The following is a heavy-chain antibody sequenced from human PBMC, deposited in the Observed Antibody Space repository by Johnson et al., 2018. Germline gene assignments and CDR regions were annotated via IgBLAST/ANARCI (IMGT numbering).Heavy chain of an antibody. CDR1: GFAFSSFA. CDR2: ISGSAEST. D-gene: IGHD6-19*01. Sequence: QLVQSGGGLVQPGXSLRLSCAASGFAFSSFAISWVRQAPGKGLEWVSSISGSAESTYYADSVKGRFTIPTDSSKNTLFLQLNSLSVEDTAVYYCGKKVFWLVDAFDRWCQGTMVTVSS. V-gene: IGHV3-23*04. J-gene: IGHJ3*02. CDR3: GKKVFWLVDAFDR.